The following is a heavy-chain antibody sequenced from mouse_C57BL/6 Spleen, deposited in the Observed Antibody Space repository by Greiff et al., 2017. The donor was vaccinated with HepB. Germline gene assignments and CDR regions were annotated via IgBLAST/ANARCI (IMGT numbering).Heavy chain of an antibody. CDR1: GFNIKDDY. J-gene: IGHJ3*01. V-gene: IGHV14-4*01. CDR2: IDPENGDT. Sequence: VQLQQSGAELVRPGASVKLSCTASGFNIKDDYMHWVKQRPEQGLEWIGWIDPENGDTEYASKFQGKATITADTSSNTAYLQLSSLTSEDTAVYYCTTPYYYDALSPFAYWGQGTLVTVSA. CDR3: TTPYYYDALSPFAY. D-gene: IGHD1-1*01.